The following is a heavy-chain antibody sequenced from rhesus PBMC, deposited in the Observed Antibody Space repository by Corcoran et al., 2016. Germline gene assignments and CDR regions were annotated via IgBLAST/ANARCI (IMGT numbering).Heavy chain of an antibody. CDR2: INPYNGNT. D-gene: IGHD6-25*01. CDR3: AREGSGSWNPYFDY. CDR1: GYTFTDYY. Sequence: QVQLVQSGAEVKKPGSSVKVSCKASGYTFTDYYMHWVRQPPRQGLEWMGWINPYNGNTKYAQNFQGRVTMTRDTSTSTAYMELSSLRSEDTAVYYCAREGSGSWNPYFDYWGQGVLVTVSS. J-gene: IGHJ4*01. V-gene: IGHV1S2*01.